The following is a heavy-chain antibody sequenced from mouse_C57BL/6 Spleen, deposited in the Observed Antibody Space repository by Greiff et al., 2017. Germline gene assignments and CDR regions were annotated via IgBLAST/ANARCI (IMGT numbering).Heavy chain of an antibody. V-gene: IGHV1-80*01. CDR3: ARGGTPYYFDY. Sequence: QVQLQQSGAELVKPGASVKISCKASGYAFSSYWMNWVKQRPGKGLEWIGQIYPGDGDTNYNGKFKGKATLTADKSSSTAYMQLSSLTSEDSAVYFCARGGTPYYFDYWGQGTTRTVSS. CDR2: IYPGDGDT. CDR1: GYAFSSYW. J-gene: IGHJ2*01.